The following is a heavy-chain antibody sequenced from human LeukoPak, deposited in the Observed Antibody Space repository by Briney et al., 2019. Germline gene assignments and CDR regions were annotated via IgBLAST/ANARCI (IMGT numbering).Heavy chain of an antibody. CDR2: IYYSGST. Sequence: SETLSLTCTVSGGSISSYYWSWIRQPPGKGLEWIGYIYYSGSTNYNPSLKSRVTISVDTSKKQFSLKLSSVTAADTTVYYCARLFGITMIEDWGQGTLVTVSS. V-gene: IGHV4-59*08. CDR3: ARLFGITMIED. CDR1: GGSISSYY. D-gene: IGHD3-22*01. J-gene: IGHJ4*02.